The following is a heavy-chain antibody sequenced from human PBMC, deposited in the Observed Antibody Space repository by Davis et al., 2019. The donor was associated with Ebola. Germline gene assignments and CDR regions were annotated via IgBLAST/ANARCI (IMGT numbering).Heavy chain of an antibody. CDR3: ARGGNFGSGNYPDY. CDR2: INSDGSNT. J-gene: IGHJ4*01. CDR1: GFTFSKYW. D-gene: IGHD3-10*01. V-gene: IGHV3-74*01. Sequence: LSLTCAASGFTFSKYWMNWVRQAPGKGLVWVSRINSDGSNTNYANSVKGRFSISRDNAKSTVYLQMNNLRADDSAVYYCARGGNFGSGNYPDYWGHGTLVTVSS.